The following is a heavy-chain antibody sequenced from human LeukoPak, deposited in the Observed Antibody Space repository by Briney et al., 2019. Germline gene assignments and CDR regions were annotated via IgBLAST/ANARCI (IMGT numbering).Heavy chain of an antibody. V-gene: IGHV3-23*01. CDR2: ISGSGDST. Sequence: GSLRLSCAASGFIFSSYTMSWVRQAPGKGLEWVSTISGSGDSTYYVDSVKGRFTISRDNSKNTLYLQVNSLRAEDTAVYYCAKDSPSAPVTSVWGQGTLVTVSS. D-gene: IGHD4-17*01. J-gene: IGHJ4*02. CDR3: AKDSPSAPVTSV. CDR1: GFIFSSYT.